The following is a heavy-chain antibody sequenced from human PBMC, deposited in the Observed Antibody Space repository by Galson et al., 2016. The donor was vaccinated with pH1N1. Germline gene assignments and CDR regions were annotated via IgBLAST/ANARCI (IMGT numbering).Heavy chain of an antibody. Sequence: SLRLSCAASGFIFSDYWMSWVRQAPGKGLEWVAKINQDGSRKYYVDSMEGRCTISRDNAENSLSLQINSLRVEDTALYYCATEDYYTSLYWGQGILVTVSS. CDR2: INQDGSRK. V-gene: IGHV3-7*01. D-gene: IGHD1-26*01. CDR1: GFIFSDYW. CDR3: ATEDYYTSLY. J-gene: IGHJ4*02.